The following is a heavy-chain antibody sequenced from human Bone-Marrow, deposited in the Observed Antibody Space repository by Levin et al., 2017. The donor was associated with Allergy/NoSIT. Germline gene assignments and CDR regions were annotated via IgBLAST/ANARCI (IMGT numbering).Heavy chain of an antibody. J-gene: IGHJ4*02. V-gene: IGHV3-23*01. CDR2: ITDSSSST. CDR3: ALDGGDY. CDR1: GFTFSRYA. Sequence: PGGSLRLSCAASGFTFSRYAMMWVRQAPGKGLEWVSSITDSSSSTYYADSVNGRFTISRDNSRNTLSLQMNSLKVEDTALYYCALDGGDYWGQGTLVTVSS.